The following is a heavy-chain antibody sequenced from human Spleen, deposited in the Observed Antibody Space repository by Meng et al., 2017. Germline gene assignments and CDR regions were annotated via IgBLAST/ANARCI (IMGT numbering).Heavy chain of an antibody. CDR3: ARATAAAAKGRWFDP. V-gene: IGHV4-34*01. D-gene: IGHD6-13*01. CDR1: GGSFSGYY. J-gene: IGHJ5*02. Sequence: QVHLQESGPGLVRPPETLSLTCAVYGGSFSGYYWSWIRQPPGKGLEWIGEINHSGSTNYNPSLKSRVTISVDTSKNQFSLKLSSVTAADTAVYYCARATAAAAKGRWFDPWGQGTLVTVSS. CDR2: INHSGST.